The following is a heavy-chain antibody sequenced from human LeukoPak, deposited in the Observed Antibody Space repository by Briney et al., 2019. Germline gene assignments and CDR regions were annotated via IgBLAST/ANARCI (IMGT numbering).Heavy chain of an antibody. V-gene: IGHV3-11*01. CDR2: ISSSGSTI. CDR3: ARDYLGYSYGLSAGALDI. D-gene: IGHD5-18*01. Sequence: GGSLRLSCAASGFAFSRYYISWIRQAPGKGLEWLSYISSSGSTIYYADPVKGRFTISRDNAKNSLYLQMNSLRAEDTAVYYCARDYLGYSYGLSAGALDIWGQGTMVTVSS. CDR1: GFAFSRYY. J-gene: IGHJ3*02.